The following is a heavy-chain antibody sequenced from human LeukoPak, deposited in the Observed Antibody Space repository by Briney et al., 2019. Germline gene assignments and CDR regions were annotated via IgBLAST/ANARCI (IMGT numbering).Heavy chain of an antibody. Sequence: GGSLRLSCAASGFSFNNYWMHWVRQAPGKGLEWVANIKQDGSDKYYVDSVKGRFTISRDNAKNSLFLQMNNLRAEDTAVYYCANHLACGSTTCPSFDSWGQGTLVTVSS. J-gene: IGHJ4*02. CDR1: GFSFNNYW. V-gene: IGHV3-7*01. CDR3: ANHLACGSTTCPSFDS. D-gene: IGHD2-2*01. CDR2: IKQDGSDK.